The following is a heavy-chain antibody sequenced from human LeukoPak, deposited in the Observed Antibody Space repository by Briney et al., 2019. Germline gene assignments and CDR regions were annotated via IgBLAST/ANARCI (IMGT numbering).Heavy chain of an antibody. V-gene: IGHV3-23*01. D-gene: IGHD3-22*01. Sequence: GGSLRLSCAASGFTFSSYAMSWVRQAPGKGLEWVSAISGSGGSTYYADSVKGRFTISRDNSKNTLYLQMNSLRAEDTAVYYCAKHYDSSGYYYYYYYMDVWGKGTTVTVSS. CDR3: AKHYDSSGYYYYYYYMDV. CDR2: ISGSGGST. CDR1: GFTFSSYA. J-gene: IGHJ6*03.